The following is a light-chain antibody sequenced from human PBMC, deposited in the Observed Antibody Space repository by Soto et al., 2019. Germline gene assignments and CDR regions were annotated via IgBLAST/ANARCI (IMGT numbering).Light chain of an antibody. CDR2: AAS. V-gene: IGKV1-12*01. CDR1: QGISSW. CDR3: QLANSLPRT. Sequence: DIKVTKSAASVSASVXDRVTITCRATQGISSWLAWYQQKPGKAPKPLIYAASSLQSGVPSRFSGSGSGTDFTLTINNLQPEDFATYYCQLANSLPRTFGPGTKVDIK. J-gene: IGKJ3*01.